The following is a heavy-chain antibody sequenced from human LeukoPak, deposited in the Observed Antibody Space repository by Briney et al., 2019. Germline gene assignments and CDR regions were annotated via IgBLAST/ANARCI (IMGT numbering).Heavy chain of an antibody. CDR2: INPNSGGT. CDR3: ARDGDYDSSGYYY. D-gene: IGHD3-22*01. V-gene: IGHV1-2*02. Sequence: GASVKVSCKASGYTFTGYYMHWVRQAPGQGLEWMGWINPNSGGTNYAQKFQGRVTMTRDTSISTAYMELSRLRSDDTAVYYCARDGDYDSSGYYYWGQGTLVTVSS. CDR1: GYTFTGYY. J-gene: IGHJ4*02.